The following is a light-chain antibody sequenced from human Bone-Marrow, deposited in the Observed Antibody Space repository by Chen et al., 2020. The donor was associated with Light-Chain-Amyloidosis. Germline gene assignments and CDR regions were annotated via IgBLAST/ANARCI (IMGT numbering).Light chain of an antibody. J-gene: IGLJ3*02. CDR2: DDS. CDR1: NIGSTS. CDR3: QVWHRSSDRPV. Sequence: SYVLTQPSSLSVAPGQTATIACGGNNIGSTSVHWYQQTPGQAPLLVVYDDSDRPSGIPDRLSGSNPGNTATLTISSVEAGDEADYYCQVWHRSSDRPVFGGGTKLTVL. V-gene: IGLV3-21*02.